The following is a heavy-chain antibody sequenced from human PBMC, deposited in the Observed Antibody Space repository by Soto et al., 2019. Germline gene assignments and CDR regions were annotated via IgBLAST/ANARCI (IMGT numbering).Heavy chain of an antibody. D-gene: IGHD2-15*01. Sequence: GGSLRLSCAASGFTFSNAWMSWVRQAPGKGLEWVGRIKSKTDGGTTDYAAPVKGRFTISRDDSKNTLYLQMNSLKTEDTAVYYCTTGPGSGARYYFDYWGQGTLVTVSS. CDR2: IKSKTDGGTT. CDR1: GFTFSNAW. J-gene: IGHJ4*02. V-gene: IGHV3-15*01. CDR3: TTGPGSGARYYFDY.